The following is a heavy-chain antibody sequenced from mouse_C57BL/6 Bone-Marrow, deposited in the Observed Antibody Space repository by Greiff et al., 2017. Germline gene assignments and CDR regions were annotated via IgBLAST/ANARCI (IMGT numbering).Heavy chain of an antibody. J-gene: IGHJ2*01. CDR2: IDPEDGET. CDR3: TRSLIYDGTNY. D-gene: IGHD1-1*01. Sequence: VQLQQSGAELVKPGASVKLSCTASGFNITDYYIHWVKQRTEQGLEWIGRIDPEDGETKYAPKFQDKATITADTSSNTAYLQLSSLTSEDTAVYYCTRSLIYDGTNYGGQGTTLTVSS. CDR1: GFNITDYY. V-gene: IGHV14-2*01.